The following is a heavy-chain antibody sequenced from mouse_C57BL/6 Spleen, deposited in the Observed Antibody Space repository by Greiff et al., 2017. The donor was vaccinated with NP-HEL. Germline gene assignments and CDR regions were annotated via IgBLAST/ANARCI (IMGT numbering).Heavy chain of an antibody. CDR2: IWRGGST. V-gene: IGHV2-5*01. CDR3: AKKAGYYGSSPYAMDY. D-gene: IGHD1-1*01. J-gene: IGHJ4*01. Sequence: QVQLQQSGPGLVQPSQSLSITCTVSGFSLPSYGVHWVRQSPGKGLEWLGVIWRGGSTDYNAAFMSRLSITKDNSKSQVFFKMNRLQADDTAIYYCAKKAGYYGSSPYAMDYWGQGTSVTVSS. CDR1: GFSLPSYG.